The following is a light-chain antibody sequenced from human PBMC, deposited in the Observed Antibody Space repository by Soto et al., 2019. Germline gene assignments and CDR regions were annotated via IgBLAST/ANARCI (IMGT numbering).Light chain of an antibody. CDR2: EVS. CDR1: SSDVGGYNY. Sequence: QSVLSQPASVSGSPGQSITISCTVTSSDVGGYNYVSWYQQHPGKAPKLMIYEVSNRPSGVSSRFSGSKSGNTASLTISGLQAEDEADYYCSSYTSSSTYVFGTGTKVTVL. J-gene: IGLJ1*01. V-gene: IGLV2-14*01. CDR3: SSYTSSSTYV.